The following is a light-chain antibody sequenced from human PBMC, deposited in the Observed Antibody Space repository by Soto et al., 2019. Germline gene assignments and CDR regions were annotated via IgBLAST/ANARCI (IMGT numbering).Light chain of an antibody. CDR2: VAS. V-gene: IGKV3-20*01. CDR3: QQYGSSPWT. Sequence: EIVLTQSPGTLSLSPGGRATLSCRASQSVSTSYLAWYQQKPGQAPRLLIYVASSRATGIPDRFSGSGSGTDFTLTISRRAPEDFAVYYCQQYGSSPWTFGQGTKVEIK. CDR1: QSVSTSY. J-gene: IGKJ1*01.